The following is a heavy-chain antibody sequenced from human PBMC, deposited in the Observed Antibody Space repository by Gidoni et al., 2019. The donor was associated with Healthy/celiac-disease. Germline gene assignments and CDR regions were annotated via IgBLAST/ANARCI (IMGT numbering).Heavy chain of an antibody. D-gene: IGHD3-10*01. CDR3: AKDKRGDHGNDY. CDR1: GFPFSSYA. J-gene: IGHJ4*02. CDR2: ISGSGGST. Sequence: EVQLLESGGGLVQPGGSLRLSCAASGFPFSSYAMSWVRQAPGKGLEWVSAISGSGGSTYYADSVKGRFTISRDNSKNTLYLQMNSLRAEDTAVYYCAKDKRGDHGNDYWGQGTLVTVSS. V-gene: IGHV3-23*01.